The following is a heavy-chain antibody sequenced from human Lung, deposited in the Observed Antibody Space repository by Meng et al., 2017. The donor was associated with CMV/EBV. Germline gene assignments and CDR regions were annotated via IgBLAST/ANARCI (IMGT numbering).Heavy chain of an antibody. CDR3: ARGRVSAAYDAFDI. D-gene: IGHD2-2*01. V-gene: IGHV3-23*01. CDR2: ISGSSRGT. Sequence: GGSLRLXCAATGFTFSTYVMTWVRQAPGKGLEWASSISGSSRGTYFADSVKGRFTTSRDNSKKMLYVQMNSLRVDDTAIYYCARGRVSAAYDAFDISGQGTIVTVSS. CDR1: GFTFSTYV. J-gene: IGHJ3*02.